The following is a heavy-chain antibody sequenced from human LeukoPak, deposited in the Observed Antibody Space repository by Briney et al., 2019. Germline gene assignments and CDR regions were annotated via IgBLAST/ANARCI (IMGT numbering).Heavy chain of an antibody. Sequence: GGSLRLSCGASGFTFSTYAMHWVRQTPDKGLEWVAVISSDGSNGNYADSVKGRFIISRDNSKNTLFLRMNNLTPEDTAVYYCAKGHDTSTWFGTWLDPWGQGTLVTVSS. CDR2: ISSDGSNG. V-gene: IGHV3-30*18. D-gene: IGHD3-10*01. CDR3: AKGHDTSTWFGTWLDP. J-gene: IGHJ5*02. CDR1: GFTFSTYA.